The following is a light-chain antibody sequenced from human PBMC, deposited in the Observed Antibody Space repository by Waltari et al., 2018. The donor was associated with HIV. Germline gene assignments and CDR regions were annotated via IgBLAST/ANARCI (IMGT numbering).Light chain of an antibody. J-gene: IGLJ1*01. CDR1: SSNIGTNY. CDR2: EKN. V-gene: IGLV1-51*02. CDR3: GTWDSSLSAYV. Sequence: QSVLTQPPSVSAAPGQKVTISCSGSSSNIGTNYVSWYQQLPGTAPKLLLYEKNNGTPGIPARFSGSKLGTAATRGITGLQTGDEADYYCGTWDSSLSAYVFGTGTKVTVL.